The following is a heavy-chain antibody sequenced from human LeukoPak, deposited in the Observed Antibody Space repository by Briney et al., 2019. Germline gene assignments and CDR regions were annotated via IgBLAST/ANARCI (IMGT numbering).Heavy chain of an antibody. CDR2: TRNKANSYTT. CDR3: DRGYHSFDV. Sequence: GGSLRLSCAVSGFTFSDHYMDWVRQAPGKGLEWVGRTRNKANSYTTVYAASVQGRFTVSRDDTKNSLYLQMNSLKTEDTAVYYCDRGYHSFDVWGQGTTVTVSS. J-gene: IGHJ6*02. V-gene: IGHV3-72*01. CDR1: GFTFSDHY. D-gene: IGHD1-26*01.